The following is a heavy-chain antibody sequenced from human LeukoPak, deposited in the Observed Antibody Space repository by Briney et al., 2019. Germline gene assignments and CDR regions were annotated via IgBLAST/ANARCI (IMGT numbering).Heavy chain of an antibody. Sequence: KPSETLSLTCAVYGGSFSGYYWSWIRQPPGKGLEWFGEINHSGSTNDNPSLKSRVTISVDTSKNQFSLKLSFVTAADTAVYYCARGRGDSSSWYSYYYYYMDVWGKGTTVTVSS. CDR3: ARGRGDSSSWYSYYYYYMDV. J-gene: IGHJ6*03. D-gene: IGHD6-13*01. CDR2: INHSGST. V-gene: IGHV4-34*01. CDR1: GGSFSGYY.